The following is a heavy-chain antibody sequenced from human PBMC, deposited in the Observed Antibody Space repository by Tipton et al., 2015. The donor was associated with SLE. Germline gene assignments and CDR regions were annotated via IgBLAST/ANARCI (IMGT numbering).Heavy chain of an antibody. J-gene: IGHJ5*02. CDR2: IYYRGST. Sequence: TLSLTCTVSGGSISSSSYYWGWIRQPPGKGLEWIGNIYYRGSTYYNLPLRTRVSISGETSKNHFSLQLTSMTAADTAVYYCVRDGFCRSGVCYRNWFDPWGPGSLVTVSS. CDR3: VRDGFCRSGVCYRNWFDP. CDR1: GGSISSSSYY. D-gene: IGHD2-8*02. V-gene: IGHV4-39*02.